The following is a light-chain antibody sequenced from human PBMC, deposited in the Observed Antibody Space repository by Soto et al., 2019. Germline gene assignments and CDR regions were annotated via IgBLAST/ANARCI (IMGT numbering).Light chain of an antibody. CDR3: SSYAGSNNGV. CDR2: EVS. V-gene: IGLV2-8*01. Sequence: QSALTQPPSASGSPGQSVTISCTGTSSDVGGYNYVSWYQQHPGKAPKLMIYEVSKRPSGVPDRFSGSKSGHTVSLTVSGLQAEDEADYYCSSYAGSNNGVFGGGTKVTVL. J-gene: IGLJ2*01. CDR1: SSDVGGYNY.